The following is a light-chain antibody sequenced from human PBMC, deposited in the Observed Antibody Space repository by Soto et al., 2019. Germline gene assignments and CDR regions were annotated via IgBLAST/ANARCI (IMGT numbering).Light chain of an antibody. V-gene: IGKV1-9*01. Sequence: IQLTQSPSSLSASVGDRVTITCRASQGISSYLTWYQQKPGKAPKLLIYAASTLQSGVPSRFSGSGPGTDFTLTFSSLQPEDFATYYCQQLNSYPPTVGQGTKVEIK. CDR2: AAS. J-gene: IGKJ1*01. CDR3: QQLNSYPPT. CDR1: QGISSY.